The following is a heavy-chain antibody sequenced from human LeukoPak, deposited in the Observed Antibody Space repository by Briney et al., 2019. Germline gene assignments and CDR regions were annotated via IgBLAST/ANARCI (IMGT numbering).Heavy chain of an antibody. Sequence: ETLSLTCTVSGGSISSYYWSWVRQAPGKGLEWVSVIYSGGSTYYADSVKGRFTISRDNSKNTLYLQMNSLRAEDTAVYYCARDSRIVGAFDYWGQGTLVTVSS. D-gene: IGHD1-26*01. CDR1: GGSISSYY. CDR2: IYSGGST. V-gene: IGHV3-66*01. J-gene: IGHJ4*02. CDR3: ARDSRIVGAFDY.